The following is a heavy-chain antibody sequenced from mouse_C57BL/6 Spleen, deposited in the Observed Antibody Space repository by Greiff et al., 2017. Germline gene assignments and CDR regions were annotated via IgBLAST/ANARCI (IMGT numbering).Heavy chain of an antibody. D-gene: IGHD1-1*01. CDR2: ISYDGSN. CDR3: ARDWNYYGSSYEKAWFAY. Sequence: EVKLQESGPGLVKPSQSLSLTCSVTGYSITSGYYWNWIRQFPGNKLEWMGYISYDGSNNYNPSLKNRISITRDTSKNQFFLKLNSVTTEDTATYYCARDWNYYGSSYEKAWFAYWGQGTLVTVSA. J-gene: IGHJ3*01. V-gene: IGHV3-6*01. CDR1: GYSITSGYY.